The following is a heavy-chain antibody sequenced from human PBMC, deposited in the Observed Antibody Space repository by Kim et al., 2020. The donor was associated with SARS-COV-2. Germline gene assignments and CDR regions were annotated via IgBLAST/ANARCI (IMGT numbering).Heavy chain of an antibody. V-gene: IGHV3-7*03. J-gene: IGHJ3*02. Sequence: GGSLRLSCAASGFTFSSYWMSWVRQAPGKGLEWVANIKQDGSEKYYVDSVKGRFTISRDNAKNSLYLQMNSLRAEDTAVYYCARTFSSWYSVEDDAFDIWGQGTMVTVSS. D-gene: IGHD6-13*01. CDR1: GFTFSSYW. CDR2: IKQDGSEK. CDR3: ARTFSSWYSVEDDAFDI.